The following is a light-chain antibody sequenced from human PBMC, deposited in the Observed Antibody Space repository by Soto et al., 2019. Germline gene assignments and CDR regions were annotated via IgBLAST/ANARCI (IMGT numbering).Light chain of an antibody. J-gene: IGLJ2*01. CDR3: AAWDDSLKVV. Sequence: QPVLTQPPSASGTPGQRVTISCSGSSSNIGSNTVNWYQQLPGTAPKLLIYSNNQRPSGVPDRFSGSKSGTSASLAISGLQSEDEAHYYCAAWDDSLKVVFGGGTKLTVL. CDR1: SSNIGSNT. CDR2: SNN. V-gene: IGLV1-44*01.